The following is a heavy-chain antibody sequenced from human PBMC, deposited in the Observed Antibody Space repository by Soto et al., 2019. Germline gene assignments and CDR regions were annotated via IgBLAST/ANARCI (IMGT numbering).Heavy chain of an antibody. Sequence: ASVKVSCKASGYTFTTYSMHWVRQTPGQRLEWMGWINAGDGNTKYSQRFQDRVTFSSDTSARTAYMEMSSLRSEDTAVYYCARDGDILTGYFPYWGQGTLVTVSS. CDR3: ARDGDILTGYFPY. CDR2: INAGDGNT. D-gene: IGHD3-9*01. J-gene: IGHJ4*02. V-gene: IGHV1-3*01. CDR1: GYTFTTYS.